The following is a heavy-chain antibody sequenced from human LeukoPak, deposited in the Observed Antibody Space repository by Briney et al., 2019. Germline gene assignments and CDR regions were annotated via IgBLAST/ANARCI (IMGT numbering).Heavy chain of an antibody. Sequence: GGSLRLSCAASGFTFSSYWMSWVRQAPGTGLEWVANIKEDGSEKYYADSVKGRFTISRDNTKDSLSLQMNSLRVEDTAIYYCARGGTAYDSNGWEPFDIWGQGTMVTVSS. J-gene: IGHJ3*02. CDR3: ARGGTAYDSNGWEPFDI. D-gene: IGHD3-22*01. CDR2: IKEDGSEK. V-gene: IGHV3-7*01. CDR1: GFTFSSYW.